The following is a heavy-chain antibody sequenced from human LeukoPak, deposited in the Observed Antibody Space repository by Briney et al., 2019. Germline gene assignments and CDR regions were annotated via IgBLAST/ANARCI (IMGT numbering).Heavy chain of an antibody. Sequence: PSQTLSLTCAISGDSVSSNSAAWHWIRQSPSRGLEWLGRTYYKSKWYNDYAVSVKSRITINPDTSKNQFSLPLNSVTPEDTAVYYCAREERALLELRWTSHFDYWGQGTLVTVSS. J-gene: IGHJ4*02. D-gene: IGHD1-7*01. V-gene: IGHV6-1*01. CDR2: TYYKSKWYN. CDR1: GDSVSSNSAA. CDR3: AREERALLELRWTSHFDY.